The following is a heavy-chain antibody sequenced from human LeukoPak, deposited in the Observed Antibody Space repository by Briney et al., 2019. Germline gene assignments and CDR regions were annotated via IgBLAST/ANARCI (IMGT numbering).Heavy chain of an antibody. D-gene: IGHD5-12*01. CDR3: ARWVVATMFDY. Sequence: GGSLRLSCAASGFTFSSYAMSWVRQAPGKGLEWVSTIVGSGGSTYYADPVKGRFTISRDNSKNTLFLQMNSLRAEDTAVYYCARWVVATMFDYWGPGTLVTVSS. CDR2: IVGSGGST. V-gene: IGHV3-23*01. J-gene: IGHJ4*02. CDR1: GFTFSSYA.